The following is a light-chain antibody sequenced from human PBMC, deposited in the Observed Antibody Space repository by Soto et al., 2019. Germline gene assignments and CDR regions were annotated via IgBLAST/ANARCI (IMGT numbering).Light chain of an antibody. CDR2: DDN. CDR3: GSWDSSLSAYV. V-gene: IGLV1-51*01. Sequence: QSVMTQPPSLSAAPGQKVTISCSGRSSNIGGNSVSWYQQLPGTAPKLLIYDDNKRPSGIPDRFSGSKSGTSATLGITGFQTGDEADYYCGSWDSSLSAYVFGTVTKLTVL. CDR1: SSNIGGNS. J-gene: IGLJ1*01.